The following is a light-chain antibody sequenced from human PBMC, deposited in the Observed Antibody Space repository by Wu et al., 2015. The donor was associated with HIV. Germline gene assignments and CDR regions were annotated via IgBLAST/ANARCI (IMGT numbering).Light chain of an antibody. Sequence: EILMTQSPATLSLSPGERATLSCRASQSVGANLAWYQHKRGQAPRLVISGAFTRATGIPVRFSGDGSGPDFTLTISNVQAEDSATYYCQQYESRPYTFDQGTNLEIK. V-gene: IGKV3-15*01. CDR1: QSVGAN. J-gene: IGKJ2*01. CDR3: QQYESRPYT. CDR2: GAF.